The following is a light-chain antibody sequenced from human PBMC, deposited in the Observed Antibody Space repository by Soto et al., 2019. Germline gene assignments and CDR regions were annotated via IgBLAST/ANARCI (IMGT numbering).Light chain of an antibody. J-gene: IGKJ1*01. Sequence: EIVLTQSPATLSLSPGDTATLSCRASQSVGSYLGWYQQKPGQAPRLLIYDASHRAAGIPARFSGSGSETEFHLTNNKLKTEDFSVYYCPQRSGNWQWKFRQGTKVEIK. CDR2: DAS. CDR1: QSVGSY. V-gene: IGKV3-11*01. CDR3: PQRSGNWQWK.